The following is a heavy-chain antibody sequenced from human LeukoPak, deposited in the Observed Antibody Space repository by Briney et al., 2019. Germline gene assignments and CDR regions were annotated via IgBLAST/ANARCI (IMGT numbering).Heavy chain of an antibody. J-gene: IGHJ4*02. CDR2: INHSGST. CDR1: GGSISSYY. D-gene: IGHD1-26*01. V-gene: IGHV4-34*01. CDR3: ARAFPVGATAPFDY. Sequence: SETLSLTCTVSGGSISSYYWSWIRQPPGKGLEWIGEINHSGSTNYNPSLKSRVTISVDTSKNQFSLKLSSVTAADTAVYYCARAFPVGATAPFDYWGQGTLVTVSS.